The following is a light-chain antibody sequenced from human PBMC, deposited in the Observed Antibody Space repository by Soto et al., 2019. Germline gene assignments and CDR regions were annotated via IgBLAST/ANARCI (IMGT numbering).Light chain of an antibody. J-gene: IGKJ4*01. CDR1: QSVSSN. V-gene: IGKV3-15*01. Sequence: EIVMTQSPATLSVSPGERATLSGRASQSVSSNLAWYQQKPGKTPKLLIYVTSTRATGIPARFSGSGSGTEFTLTISSLQSEDFAVYYCQQYNVWPLTFGGGTKVEFK. CDR3: QQYNVWPLT. CDR2: VTS.